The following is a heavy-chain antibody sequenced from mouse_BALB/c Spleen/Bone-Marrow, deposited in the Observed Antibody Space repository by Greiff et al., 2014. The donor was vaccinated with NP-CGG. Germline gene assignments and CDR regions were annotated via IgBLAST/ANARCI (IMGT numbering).Heavy chain of an antibody. V-gene: IGHV5-6*02. J-gene: IGHJ2*01. CDR1: GFTFSNYG. D-gene: IGHD2-4*01. Sequence: DVMLVESGGDLVKPGGSLKLSCAASGFTFSNYGMSWVRQIPDERLEWVATISSGGTYTFYPDSVKGRFTISRDNTKNTLTLQMTSLKSEDTAMYYCARRRDYDYFDYWGQGTTLTVSS. CDR3: ARRRDYDYFDY. CDR2: ISSGGTYT.